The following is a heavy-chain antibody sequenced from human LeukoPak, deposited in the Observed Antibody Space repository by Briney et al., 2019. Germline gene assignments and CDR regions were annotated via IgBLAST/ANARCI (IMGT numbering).Heavy chain of an antibody. CDR1: GFTVSSSY. CDR2: IYSGGNT. D-gene: IGHD3-22*01. CDR3: AREFYTDYYDSSGSAFDY. J-gene: IGHJ4*02. Sequence: PGGSLRLSCAASGFTVSSSYMSWVRQAPGKGLEWVSVIYSGGNTYDADSVKGRFTISRDNSKNTLYLQMNSLRAEDTAVYYCAREFYTDYYDSSGSAFDYWGQGTLVTVSS. V-gene: IGHV3-66*01.